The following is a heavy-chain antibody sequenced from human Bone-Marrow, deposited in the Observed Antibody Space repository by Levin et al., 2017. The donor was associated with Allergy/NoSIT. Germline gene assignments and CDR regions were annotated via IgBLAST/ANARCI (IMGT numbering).Heavy chain of an antibody. CDR1: GFTFSRYW. CDR2: IKQDGSET. Sequence: SCAASGFTFSRYWMTWVRQAPGKGLEWLANIKQDGSETYYLDSVEGRFTISRDNARNSLSLQMDRLRAEDTALDYCARGGGYDGGNFDLWGQGTLVTVSS. V-gene: IGHV3-7*03. J-gene: IGHJ4*02. D-gene: IGHD5-12*01. CDR3: ARGGGYDGGNFDL.